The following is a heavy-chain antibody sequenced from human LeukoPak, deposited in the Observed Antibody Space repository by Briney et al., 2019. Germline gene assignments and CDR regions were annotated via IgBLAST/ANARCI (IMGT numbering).Heavy chain of an antibody. CDR3: AREGPDPDYYDSSGSADAFDI. D-gene: IGHD3-22*01. CDR1: SGSMSSYY. J-gene: IGHJ3*02. Sequence: SETLSLTCTVSSGSMSSYYWTWIRQPPGKGLEWIGYFFNSGDIKYNPSLKSRVSTSVDMSKNQFSLKLSSVTAADTAVYYCAREGPDPDYYDSSGSADAFDIWGQGTMVTVSS. V-gene: IGHV4-59*12. CDR2: FFNSGDI.